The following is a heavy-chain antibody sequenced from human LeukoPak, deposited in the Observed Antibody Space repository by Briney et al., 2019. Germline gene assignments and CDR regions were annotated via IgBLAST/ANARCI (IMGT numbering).Heavy chain of an antibody. Sequence: SETLSLTCTVSGVSISSYYWSWIRQPAGKGLEWIGRIYTSGSTNYNPSLKSRVTMSVDTSKNQFSLKLSSMTAADTAVYYCAREVGGWVGESPTYYFDYWGQGTLVTVSS. V-gene: IGHV4-4*07. CDR3: AREVGGWVGESPTYYFDY. J-gene: IGHJ4*02. CDR2: IYTSGST. D-gene: IGHD3-10*01. CDR1: GVSISSYY.